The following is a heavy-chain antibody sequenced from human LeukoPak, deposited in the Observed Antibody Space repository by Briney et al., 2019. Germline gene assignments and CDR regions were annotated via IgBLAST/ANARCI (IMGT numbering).Heavy chain of an antibody. D-gene: IGHD6-13*01. CDR2: MNPNSGNT. CDR3: ARGRSSSSWILSRRLFDY. Sequence: GASVKVSCKASGYTFTSYDINWVRQATGQGLEWMGWMNPNSGNTGYAQKFQGRVTITRNTSISTAYMELSSLRSEDTPVYYCARGRSSSSWILSRRLFDYWGQGTLVTVSS. CDR1: GYTFTSYD. V-gene: IGHV1-8*03. J-gene: IGHJ4*02.